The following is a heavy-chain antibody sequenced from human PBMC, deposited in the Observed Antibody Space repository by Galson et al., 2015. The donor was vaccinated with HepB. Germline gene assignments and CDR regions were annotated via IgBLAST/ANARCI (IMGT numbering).Heavy chain of an antibody. D-gene: IGHD3-10*01. CDR3: ARDRFTMVRGVIITSWFDP. CDR2: ISSSGSTI. V-gene: IGHV3-11*01. J-gene: IGHJ5*02. Sequence: SLRLSCAASGFTFSDYYMSWIRQAPGKGLEWVPYISSSGSTIYYADSVKGRFTISRDNAKNSLYLQMNSLRAEDTAVYYCARDRFTMVRGVIITSWFDPWGQGTLVTVSS. CDR1: GFTFSDYY.